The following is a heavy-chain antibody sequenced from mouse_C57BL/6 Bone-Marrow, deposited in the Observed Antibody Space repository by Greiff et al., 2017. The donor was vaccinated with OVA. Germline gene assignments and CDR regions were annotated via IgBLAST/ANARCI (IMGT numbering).Heavy chain of an antibody. CDR1: GYTFTSYG. CDR3: ARKGGVRRFAY. CDR2: IYPRSGNT. V-gene: IGHV1-81*01. Sequence: QVQLQQSGAELARPGASVKLSCKASGYTFTSYGISWVKQRTGQGLEWIGEIYPRSGNTYYNEKFKGKATLTADKSSSTAYMALRSLTSEDSAVYFCARKGGVRRFAYWGQGTLVTVSA. J-gene: IGHJ3*01. D-gene: IGHD2-14*01.